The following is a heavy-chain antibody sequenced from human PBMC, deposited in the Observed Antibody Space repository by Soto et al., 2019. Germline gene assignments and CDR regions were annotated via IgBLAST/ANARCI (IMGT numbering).Heavy chain of an antibody. D-gene: IGHD3-22*01. CDR1: GYTFTGYY. CDR2: INPNSGGT. Sequence: ASVKVSCKASGYTFTGYYMHWVRQAPGQGLEWMGWINPNSGGTNYAQKFQGWVTMTRDTSISTAYMELSRLRSDDTAVYYCARELVYYYDSSGYFPGAYYYGMDVWGQGTTVTVSS. J-gene: IGHJ6*02. V-gene: IGHV1-2*04. CDR3: ARELVYYYDSSGYFPGAYYYGMDV.